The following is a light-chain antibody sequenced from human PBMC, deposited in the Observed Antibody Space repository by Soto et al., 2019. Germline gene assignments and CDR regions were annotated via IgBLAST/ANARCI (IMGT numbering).Light chain of an antibody. CDR3: QQYATSPLT. Sequence: EVVFTQSPGTLSLSPGDRASLSCRASESVTGSDVAWYQQKPGQAPRLLIYGVSGRATGIPDRFSGSGSGTHFTLTIRRLEPEDFAVYYCQQYATSPLTFGGGTKVDIK. J-gene: IGKJ4*01. CDR1: ESVTGSD. V-gene: IGKV3-20*01. CDR2: GVS.